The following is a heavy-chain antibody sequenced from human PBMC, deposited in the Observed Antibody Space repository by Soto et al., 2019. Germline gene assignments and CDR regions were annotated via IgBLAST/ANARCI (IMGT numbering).Heavy chain of an antibody. D-gene: IGHD1-26*01. J-gene: IGHJ6*02. Sequence: QVQLVQSGAEVKKPGASVKVSCKASGYTFTSYAMHWVRQAPGQRLEWMGWINAGNGNTKYSQKFQGRVTITRDTSASTAYMELSSLRSEDTAVYYCARFRAENYYYGIDVWGQGTTVTVSS. CDR2: INAGNGNT. CDR3: ARFRAENYYYGIDV. V-gene: IGHV1-3*01. CDR1: GYTFTSYA.